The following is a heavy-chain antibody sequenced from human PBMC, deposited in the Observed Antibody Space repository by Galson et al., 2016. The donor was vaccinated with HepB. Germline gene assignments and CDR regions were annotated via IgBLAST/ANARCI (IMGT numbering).Heavy chain of an antibody. J-gene: IGHJ6*02. D-gene: IGHD1-26*01. V-gene: IGHV3-53*01. Sequence: SLRLSCAASGFTVRSNYMHWVRQAPGKGLEWVSVIHSGGTTYYADSVMGRFSISRDNSKNTMDLQMSGLRAEDMAVYYCARSLGSTTNYGMDVWGQGTTVTVS. CDR3: ARSLGSTTNYGMDV. CDR2: IHSGGTT. CDR1: GFTVRSNY.